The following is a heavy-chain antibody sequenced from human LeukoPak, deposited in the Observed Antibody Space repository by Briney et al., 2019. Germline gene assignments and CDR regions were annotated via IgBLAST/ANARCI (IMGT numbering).Heavy chain of an antibody. CDR3: ARSNPSADYYYGMDV. Sequence: SQTLSLTCTVSGGSISSGSYYWSWIRQPAGKGLEWIGRIYTSGSTNYNPSLKSRVTISVDTSKNQFSLKLSSVTAADTAVYYCARSNPSADYYYGMDVWGQGTTVTVSS. V-gene: IGHV4-61*02. CDR2: IYTSGST. D-gene: IGHD2-2*01. CDR1: GGSISSGSYY. J-gene: IGHJ6*02.